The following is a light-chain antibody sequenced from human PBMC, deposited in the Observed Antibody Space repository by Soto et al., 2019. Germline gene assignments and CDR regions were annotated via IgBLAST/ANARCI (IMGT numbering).Light chain of an antibody. CDR2: GAA. V-gene: IGKV3-20*01. CDR1: QSVSSNY. Sequence: EIVLTQSPDTLSLSPGERATLSCRASQSVSSNYLAWYQQKPGQAPRLLIYGAASRATGIPDRFSGSGSGTDFTLTISRLEPEDFALYYCQQYGSSPLTFGGGTKVEIK. J-gene: IGKJ4*01. CDR3: QQYGSSPLT.